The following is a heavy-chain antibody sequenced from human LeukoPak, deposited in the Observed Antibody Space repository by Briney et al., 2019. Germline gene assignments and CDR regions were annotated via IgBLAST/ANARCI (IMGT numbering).Heavy chain of an antibody. D-gene: IGHD3-22*01. V-gene: IGHV4-39*07. CDR3: ATEAYYDSSGPHFDY. Sequence: SETLSLTCIVSGGSISSRSYYWDWIRQPPGKGLEWIGNLFDSGNTHHNPSLKSRVTISVNKSKNQFSLKLTSVTAADTAVYYCATEAYYDSSGPHFDYWGQGTLVTVSS. CDR1: GGSISSRSYY. CDR2: LFDSGNT. J-gene: IGHJ4*02.